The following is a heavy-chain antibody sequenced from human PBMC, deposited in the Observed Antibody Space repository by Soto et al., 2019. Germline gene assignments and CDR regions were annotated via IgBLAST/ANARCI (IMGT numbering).Heavy chain of an antibody. CDR3: AKALVRGPYSHYGMDV. Sequence: PGGSLRLSGAASGFTLSDYGMHWVRQTPDKGLEWVAVMSPDGTKKYYADSVKGRFTISRDTSKNTLYHQMSRLRGEDSAVYHCAKALVRGPYSHYGMDVWGQGTTVTVSS. CDR1: GFTLSDYG. D-gene: IGHD3-10*01. V-gene: IGHV3-30*18. J-gene: IGHJ6*02. CDR2: MSPDGTKK.